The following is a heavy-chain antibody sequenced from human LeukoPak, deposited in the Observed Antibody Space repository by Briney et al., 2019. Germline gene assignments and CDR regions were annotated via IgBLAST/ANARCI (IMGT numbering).Heavy chain of an antibody. J-gene: IGHJ4*02. Sequence: GGSLRLSCAASGFTVSSNYMSWVRQAPGKGLEWVSVIYSGGSTYYADSVKGRSTISRDNSKNTLYLQMNSLRAEDTAVYYCAVSGSYDYFDYWGQGTLVTVSS. D-gene: IGHD1-26*01. CDR2: IYSGGST. CDR1: GFTVSSNY. V-gene: IGHV3-66*01. CDR3: AVSGSYDYFDY.